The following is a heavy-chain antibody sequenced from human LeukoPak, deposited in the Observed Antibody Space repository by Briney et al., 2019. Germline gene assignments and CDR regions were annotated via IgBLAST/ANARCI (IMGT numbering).Heavy chain of an antibody. V-gene: IGHV3-23*01. J-gene: IGHJ6*03. CDR3: ARDGDPAYYYYMDV. Sequence: GGSLRLSCAASGFTFSSYAMSWVRQAPGKGLEWVSAINDSGGSTYYADSVKGRFTISRDNAKNSLYPQMNSLGAEDTAVYYCARDGDPAYYYYMDVWGKGTTVTVSS. CDR1: GFTFSSYA. CDR2: INDSGGST. D-gene: IGHD6-25*01.